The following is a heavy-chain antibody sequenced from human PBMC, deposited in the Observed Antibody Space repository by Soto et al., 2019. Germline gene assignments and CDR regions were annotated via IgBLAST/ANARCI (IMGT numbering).Heavy chain of an antibody. CDR3: ANCPTMFGVVPSFYYYYGMYV. J-gene: IGHJ6*02. CDR1: GVTFGSSA. CDR2: ISGSGGST. D-gene: IGHD3-3*01. Sequence: GGSLRLSCAASGVTFGSSAMSWVRQAPGRGLEWVAAISGSGGSTYYADSVKGRSTISRATSKKTPYLQVTGLRAEDTAVYYCANCPTMFGVVPSFYYYYGMYVWGQGTTVTVSS. V-gene: IGHV3-23*01.